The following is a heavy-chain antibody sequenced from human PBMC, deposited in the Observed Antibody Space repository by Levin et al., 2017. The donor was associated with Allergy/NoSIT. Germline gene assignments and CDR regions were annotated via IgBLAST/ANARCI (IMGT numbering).Heavy chain of an antibody. CDR1: GFRIDDYA. J-gene: IGHJ6*02. V-gene: IGHV3-9*01. D-gene: IGHD2-15*01. CDR3: AKSGGRNLFYYGMDV. Sequence: LSLPCAASGFRIDDYAMHWVRQVPGKGLEWVSGITGNSDNMGYADSLKGRFTISRDNAKNSLYLEMTSVTAEDTALYYCAKSGGRNLFYYGMDVWGQGTTVTVSS. CDR2: ITGNSDNM.